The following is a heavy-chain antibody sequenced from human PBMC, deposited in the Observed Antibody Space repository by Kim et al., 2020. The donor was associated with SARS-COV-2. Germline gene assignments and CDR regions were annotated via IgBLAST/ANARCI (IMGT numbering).Heavy chain of an antibody. CDR1: GGSFSGYY. D-gene: IGHD2-15*01. V-gene: IGHV4-34*01. CDR2: INHSGST. Sequence: SETLSLTCAVYGGSFSGYYWSWIRQPPGKGLEWIGKINHSGSTNYNPSLKSRVTISVDTSKNQFSLKLSSVTAADTAVYYCARVVVVAATNRPANAFDIWGQGTMVTVSS. J-gene: IGHJ3*02. CDR3: ARVVVVAATNRPANAFDI.